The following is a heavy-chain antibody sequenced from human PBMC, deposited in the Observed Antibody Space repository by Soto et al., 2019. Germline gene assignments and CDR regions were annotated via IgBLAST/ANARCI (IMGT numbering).Heavy chain of an antibody. V-gene: IGHV3-7*03. CDR2: IKKDGSEK. J-gene: IGHJ4*02. D-gene: IGHD3-22*01. Sequence: EVQLVESGGGLVQPGGSLRLSCAASGFSFGSYWMNWVRQAPGKGVEWVAIIKKDGSEKYYVDSVEGRFLISRDNVKNSLYLQMPSPRAEDTAVYYCAGGAGWLIAYWGPGTLVIVSS. CDR1: GFSFGSYW. CDR3: AGGAGWLIAY.